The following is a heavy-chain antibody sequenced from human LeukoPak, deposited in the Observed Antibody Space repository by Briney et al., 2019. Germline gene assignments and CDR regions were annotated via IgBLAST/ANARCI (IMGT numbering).Heavy chain of an antibody. Sequence: PSETLSLTCTVSGGSISSSSYYWGWIRQPPGKGLEWIGSMYYSGSTYYNPSLKSRVTISGDTSKNQFSLKLSSVTAADTAVYYCARGPDYSYFDYWGQGTLVTVSS. CDR1: GGSISSSSYY. J-gene: IGHJ4*02. D-gene: IGHD4-11*01. CDR2: MYYSGST. CDR3: ARGPDYSYFDY. V-gene: IGHV4-39*07.